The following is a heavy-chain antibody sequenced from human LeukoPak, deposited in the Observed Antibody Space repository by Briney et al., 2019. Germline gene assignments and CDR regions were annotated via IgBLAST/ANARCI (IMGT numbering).Heavy chain of an antibody. Sequence: GGSLRLSCAVAGYTFSSLWMSWVRQAPGKGLEWVGRIKSRTDGETTDYAAPVKGRVTISRDDSRNTVYLEMNNLKNDDTAMYYCTTAGWYGAVDYWGQGTLVTVSS. CDR1: GYTFSSLW. J-gene: IGHJ4*02. CDR3: TTAGWYGAVDY. CDR2: IKSRTDGETT. V-gene: IGHV3-15*01. D-gene: IGHD6-19*01.